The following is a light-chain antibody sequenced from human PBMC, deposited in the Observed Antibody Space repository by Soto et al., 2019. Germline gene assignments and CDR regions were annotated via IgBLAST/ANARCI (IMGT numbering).Light chain of an antibody. CDR3: SSYTSSTTYV. CDR2: QVS. J-gene: IGLJ1*01. Sequence: QSVLTQPASVSGSPGQSIAISCTGTTSDVGAYNFVSWYQQHPGKAPKPMIYQVSNRPSGVSNRFSGSKSGNTASLTISGLQAEDEADYYCSSYTSSTTYVFGTGTKLTVL. CDR1: TSDVGAYNF. V-gene: IGLV2-14*01.